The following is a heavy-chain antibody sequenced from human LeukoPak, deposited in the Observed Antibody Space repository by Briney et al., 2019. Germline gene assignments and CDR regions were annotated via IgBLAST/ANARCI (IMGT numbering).Heavy chain of an antibody. Sequence: GGSLRLSCAASGFTFSSYSMNWVRQAPGKGLEWVSSISSSSSYIYYADSVEGRFTISRDNAKNSLYLQMNSLRAEDTAVYYCARDLIVVVPAAINNYYYYGMDVWGQGTTVTVSS. J-gene: IGHJ6*02. CDR3: ARDLIVVVPAAINNYYYYGMDV. CDR2: ISSSSSYI. CDR1: GFTFSSYS. V-gene: IGHV3-21*01. D-gene: IGHD2-2*01.